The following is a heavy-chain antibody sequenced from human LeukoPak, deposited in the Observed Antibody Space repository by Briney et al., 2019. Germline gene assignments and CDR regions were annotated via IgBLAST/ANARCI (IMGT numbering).Heavy chain of an antibody. V-gene: IGHV3-30*18. CDR2: ITYDGSSE. CDR3: AKRGDGGHKSLEY. J-gene: IGHJ4*02. D-gene: IGHD3-16*01. Sequence: GTSLRLPCVASGFTFSNYGMHWVRQAPGKGLEWVATITYDGSSEYYADSVKDRFTVSRDNSKNALYLQMSSLKTEDTAVYYCAKRGDGGHKSLEYWGQGTLLIVSS. CDR1: GFTFSNYG.